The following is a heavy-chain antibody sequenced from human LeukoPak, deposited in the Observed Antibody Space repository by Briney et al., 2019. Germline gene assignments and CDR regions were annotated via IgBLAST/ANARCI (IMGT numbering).Heavy chain of an antibody. CDR2: MNPNSGNT. CDR3: ARESGYYDFWSGYYYYYMDV. Sequence: ASVKVSCKASVYTFTSYDIHWVRQATGQGLEWMGWMNPNSGNTGYAQKLQGRVTMTRNTSISTAYMELSSLRSEDTAVYYCARESGYYDFWSGYYYYYMDVWGKGTTVTVSS. D-gene: IGHD3-3*01. V-gene: IGHV1-8*01. CDR1: VYTFTSYD. J-gene: IGHJ6*03.